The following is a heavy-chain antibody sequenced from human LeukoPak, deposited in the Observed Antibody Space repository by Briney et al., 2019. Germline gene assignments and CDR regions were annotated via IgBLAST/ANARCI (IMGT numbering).Heavy chain of an antibody. D-gene: IGHD3-3*01. Sequence: EAGGSLRLSCAASGFTFSSYGMHWVRQAPGKGVEWVAFIRYDGSNKYYADSVKGRFTISRDNSKNTLYLQMNSLRAEDTAVYYCAKGVRFLEWLPFDPWGQGTLVTVSS. CDR3: AKGVRFLEWLPFDP. J-gene: IGHJ5*02. CDR2: IRYDGSNK. CDR1: GFTFSSYG. V-gene: IGHV3-30*02.